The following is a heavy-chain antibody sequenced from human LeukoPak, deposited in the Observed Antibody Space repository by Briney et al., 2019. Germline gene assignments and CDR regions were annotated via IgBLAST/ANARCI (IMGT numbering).Heavy chain of an antibody. J-gene: IGHJ4*02. D-gene: IGHD3-22*01. V-gene: IGHV4-4*02. CDR3: AREQYDSSGYYVDY. CDR2: IYHSGST. CDR1: GGSISSSNW. Sequence: PLETLSLTCAVSGGSISSSNWWSWVRQPPGKGLEWIGEIYHSGSTNYNPSLKSRVTISVDKSKNQFSLKLSSVTAADTAVYYCAREQYDSSGYYVDYWGQGTLVTVSS.